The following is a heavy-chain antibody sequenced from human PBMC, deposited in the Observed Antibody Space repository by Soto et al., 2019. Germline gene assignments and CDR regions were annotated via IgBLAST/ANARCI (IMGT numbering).Heavy chain of an antibody. CDR2: IYYSGST. V-gene: IGHV4-59*01. CDR3: ATLREMATVRFWFDP. Sequence: SDTLSLTCTVSAGSISSDHRSGMRETPGKGLEWIGYIYYSGSTNYNPSLKSRVTISVDTSKNQFSLKLSSVTAADTAVYYCATLREMATVRFWFDPWCHGTLVT. J-gene: IGHJ5*02. D-gene: IGHD4-4*01. CDR1: AGSISSDH.